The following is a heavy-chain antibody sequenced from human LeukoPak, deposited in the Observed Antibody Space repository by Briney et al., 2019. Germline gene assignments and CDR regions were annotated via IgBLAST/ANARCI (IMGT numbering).Heavy chain of an antibody. CDR2: IKSKSDGGTI. J-gene: IGHJ4*02. CDR3: TTDLDY. V-gene: IGHV3-15*01. CDR1: GFIFRDVW. Sequence: GGSLRLSCAASGFIFRDVWMSWVRQAPGKGLEWVGRIKSKSDGGTIDYAAPVKGRVTMSRDDSKKTFSLEMNNLKTEDTGVYYCTTDLDYWGQGTLVTVSS.